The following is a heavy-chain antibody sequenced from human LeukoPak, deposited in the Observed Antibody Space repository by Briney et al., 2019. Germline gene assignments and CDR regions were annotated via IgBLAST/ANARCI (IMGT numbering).Heavy chain of an antibody. CDR2: ISSSSSYI. D-gene: IGHD6-19*01. J-gene: IGHJ4*02. V-gene: IGHV3-21*01. Sequence: GGSLRLSCVASGFTFSSYAMSWVRQAPGKGLEWVSSISSSSSYIYYADSVKGRFTISRDNARNSLYLQMNSLRAEDTAVYYCASLSTGYSSGWYNNFDYWGQGTLVTVSS. CDR1: GFTFSSYA. CDR3: ASLSTGYSSGWYNNFDY.